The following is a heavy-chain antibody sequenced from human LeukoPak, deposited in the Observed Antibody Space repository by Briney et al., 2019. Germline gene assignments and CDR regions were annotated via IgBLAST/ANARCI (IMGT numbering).Heavy chain of an antibody. V-gene: IGHV1-3*01. Sequence: EASVKVSCKASGYTFTSYAMHWVRQAPGQRLEWMGWINAGNGNTKYSQKFQGRVTITGDTSASTAYMELSSLRSEDTAVYYCARSRRELPVNWFDPWGQGTLVTVSS. CDR2: INAGNGNT. J-gene: IGHJ5*02. CDR3: ARSRRELPVNWFDP. CDR1: GYTFTSYA. D-gene: IGHD3-10*01.